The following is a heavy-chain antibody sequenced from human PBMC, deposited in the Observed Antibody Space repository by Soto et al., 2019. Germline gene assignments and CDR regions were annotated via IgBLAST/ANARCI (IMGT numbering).Heavy chain of an antibody. CDR2: AFYNGAL. CDR1: GDSVNTGNYL. Sequence: QVRLQESGPGLVNPSETLSLTCSVSGDSVNTGNYLWTWVRQPPRKGLEWIGYAFYNGALNYNPSLKCRVTISVDRSRNLFSLSLTSVTAADPAVYYGATGQFAYGSQFWGQGTLVVVSS. D-gene: IGHD3-10*01. CDR3: ATGQFAYGSQF. V-gene: IGHV4-61*01. J-gene: IGHJ4*02.